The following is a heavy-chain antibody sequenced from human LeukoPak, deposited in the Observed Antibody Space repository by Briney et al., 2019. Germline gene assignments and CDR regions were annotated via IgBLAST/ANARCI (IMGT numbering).Heavy chain of an antibody. CDR1: GFTFSSHW. CDR2: IKPDESER. J-gene: IGHJ4*02. V-gene: IGHV3-7*01. Sequence: PGGSLRLSCAASGFTFSSHWMSWVRQAPGKGLEWVANIKPDESERYYVDSVKGRFTISRDNAKNSLLLQMNSLRAEDTAVYYCARDFPRAIYCNNTICSPGFDYWGQGTLVTVSS. CDR3: ARDFPRAIYCNNTICSPGFDY. D-gene: IGHD2-2*01.